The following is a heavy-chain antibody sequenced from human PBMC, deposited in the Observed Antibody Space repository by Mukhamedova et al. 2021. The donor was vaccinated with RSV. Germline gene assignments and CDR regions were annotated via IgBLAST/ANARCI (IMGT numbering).Heavy chain of an antibody. Sequence: SGYTMHWVRQAPGKGLEWVAIISSDGSEKSNADSVKGRFTISRDNSKNTLYLQMNSLRAEDTAVYYCAMEHRYSSSFLYYYYGMD. CDR1: SGYT. CDR3: AMEHRYSSSFLYYYYGMD. V-gene: IGHV3-30*04. D-gene: IGHD6-6*01. J-gene: IGHJ6*01. CDR2: ISSDGSEK.